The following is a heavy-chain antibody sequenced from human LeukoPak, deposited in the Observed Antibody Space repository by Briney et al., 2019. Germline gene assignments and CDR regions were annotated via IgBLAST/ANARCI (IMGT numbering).Heavy chain of an antibody. D-gene: IGHD2-8*01. Sequence: GASVKVSCKASGYTLSEYGISWVRQAPGQGLEWVGWITTYNGEKIYSQKFQGRVTMTTDTSSGTCYMELRNLRSDGTAIYYCARDCSNGVCYPRDYWGQGTLVIVSS. CDR1: GYTLSEYG. V-gene: IGHV1-18*01. CDR2: ITTYNGEK. J-gene: IGHJ4*02. CDR3: ARDCSNGVCYPRDY.